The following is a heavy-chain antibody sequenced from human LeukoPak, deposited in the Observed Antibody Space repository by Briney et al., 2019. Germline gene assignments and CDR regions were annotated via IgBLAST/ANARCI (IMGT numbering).Heavy chain of an antibody. D-gene: IGHD5-18*01. Sequence: GGSLRLSCAASGFTFSDYYMSWIRQAPGKGLEWVSYISGSGTTIYYADSVRGRFTISRDNAKNSLYLQMSSLRVEDTAIYYCARDSPTTAMVTSWGQGALITVSS. V-gene: IGHV3-11*04. CDR1: GFTFSDYY. CDR3: ARDSPTTAMVTS. CDR2: ISGSGTTI. J-gene: IGHJ5*02.